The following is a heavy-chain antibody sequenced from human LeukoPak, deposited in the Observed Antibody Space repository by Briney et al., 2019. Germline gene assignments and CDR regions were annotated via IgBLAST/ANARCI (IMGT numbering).Heavy chain of an antibody. V-gene: IGHV4-34*01. CDR2: INHSGST. Sequence: SETLSLTCAVYGGSLSGYYWSWIRQPPGKGLEWIGEINHSGSTNYNPSLKSRVTISVDTSKNQFSLKLSSVTAADTAVYYCARQPLLGYCSSTSCYRGWRNWFDPWGQGTLVTVSS. D-gene: IGHD2-2*01. CDR3: ARQPLLGYCSSTSCYRGWRNWFDP. J-gene: IGHJ5*02. CDR1: GGSLSGYY.